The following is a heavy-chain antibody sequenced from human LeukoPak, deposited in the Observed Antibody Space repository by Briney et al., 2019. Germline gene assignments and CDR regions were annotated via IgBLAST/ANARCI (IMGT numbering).Heavy chain of an antibody. J-gene: IGHJ6*02. CDR2: IYYSGST. CDR1: GGSISGYY. CDR3: ARSADRSPEDPDLYYYYGMDV. D-gene: IGHD1-14*01. V-gene: IGHV4-59*08. Sequence: SETLSLTCTVSGGSISGYYWSWIRQPPGKGLEWIGYIYYSGSTNYNPSLKSRVTISVDTSKNQISLKLSSVTAADTAVYYCARSADRSPEDPDLYYYYGMDVWGQGTTVTVSS.